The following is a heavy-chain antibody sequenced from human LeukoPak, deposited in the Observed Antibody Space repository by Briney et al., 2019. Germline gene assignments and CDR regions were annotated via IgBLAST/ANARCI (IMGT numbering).Heavy chain of an antibody. CDR1: GFTFSSYG. CDR3: ARDPSDYYGSGRRRTDNWFDP. Sequence: GRSLRLSCAASGFTFSSYGMHWVRQAPGKGLEWVAVIWYDGSNKYYADSVKGRFTVSRDNYKNTLYLQMNSLRAEDTAVYYCARDPSDYYGSGRRRTDNWFDPWGQGTLVTVSS. V-gene: IGHV3-33*01. CDR2: IWYDGSNK. D-gene: IGHD3-10*01. J-gene: IGHJ5*02.